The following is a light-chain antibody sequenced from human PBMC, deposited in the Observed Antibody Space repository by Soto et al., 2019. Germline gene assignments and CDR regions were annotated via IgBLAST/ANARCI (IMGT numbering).Light chain of an antibody. J-gene: IGKJ1*01. CDR3: QQSYNTPRT. CDR2: AAS. CDR1: QSVATY. Sequence: DIQMTQSPSSLSAFVGDRVTISCRASQSVATYLNWYQQKPGKAPKLLIYAASSLQSGVPSRFSGRGSVTDFTLTISSLQPEDFATYYCQQSYNTPRTFGQGTEVEI. V-gene: IGKV1-39*01.